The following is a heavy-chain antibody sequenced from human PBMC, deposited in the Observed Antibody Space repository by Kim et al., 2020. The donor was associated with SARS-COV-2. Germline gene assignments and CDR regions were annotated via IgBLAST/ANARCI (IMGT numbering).Heavy chain of an antibody. Sequence: SETLSLTCTVSADSISSYFWNWIRQPAGKRLEWIGRIYTSGSTDYNPSLKSRVTMSVDTSKNQFSLKLSSVTAADTAVYYCASSGECRNGICYNRFMFDYWGQGTLVTVSS. D-gene: IGHD2-15*01. J-gene: IGHJ4*02. V-gene: IGHV4-4*07. CDR2: IYTSGST. CDR3: ASSGECRNGICYNRFMFDY. CDR1: ADSISSYF.